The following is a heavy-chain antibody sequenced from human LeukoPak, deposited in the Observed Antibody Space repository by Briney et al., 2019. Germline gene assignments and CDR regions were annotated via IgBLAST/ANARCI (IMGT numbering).Heavy chain of an antibody. D-gene: IGHD6-25*01. J-gene: IGHJ4*02. Sequence: ASVKVSCKASGYTFTNYHINWVRHATGQGLESMGWMNPNNGDSGYAQKFQGRVTITRDTSISTSYMELRSLRSDDTAVYFCARTTSFTASGYDYWGQGTLVTVSS. CDR3: ARTTSFTASGYDY. CDR2: MNPNNGDS. V-gene: IGHV1-8*03. CDR1: GYTFTNYH.